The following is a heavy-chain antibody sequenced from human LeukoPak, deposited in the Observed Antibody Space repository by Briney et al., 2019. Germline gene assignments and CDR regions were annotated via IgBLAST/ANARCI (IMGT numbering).Heavy chain of an antibody. CDR1: GYTFTAYY. D-gene: IGHD3-3*01. CDR3: ARGPRITIFGVARHNNWFDP. CDR2: INPNTGGT. V-gene: IGHV1-2*02. Sequence: GASVKVSCKASGYTFTAYYIHWVRQAPEQGLEWMGWINPNTGGTNYAQKFQGRVTMTRDTSISTAYMELSRLRSDDTAVYYCARGPRITIFGVARHNNWFDPWGQGTLVTVSS. J-gene: IGHJ5*02.